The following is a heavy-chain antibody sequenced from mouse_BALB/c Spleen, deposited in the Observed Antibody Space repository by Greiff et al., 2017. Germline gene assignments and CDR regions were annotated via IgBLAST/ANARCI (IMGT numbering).Heavy chain of an antibody. CDR2: IYPGDGST. D-gene: IGHD2-4*01. Sequence: QVQLQQSGPELVKPGASVKMSCKASGYTFTSYYIHWVKQRPGQGLEWIGWIYPGDGSTKYNEKFKGKTTLTADKSSSTAYMLLSSLTSEDSAIYFCARGDYDYDGYAMDYWGQGTSVTVSS. CDR1: GYTFTSYY. CDR3: ARGDYDYDGYAMDY. V-gene: IGHV1S56*01. J-gene: IGHJ4*01.